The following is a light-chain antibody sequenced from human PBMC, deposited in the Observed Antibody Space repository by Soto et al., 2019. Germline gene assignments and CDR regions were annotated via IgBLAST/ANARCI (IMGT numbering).Light chain of an antibody. J-gene: IGKJ5*01. CDR3: QQYDEYPYT. CDR2: DAS. CDR1: QSISSW. V-gene: IGKV1-5*01. Sequence: DIQMTQSPYSLSAAVGDRVTIACRASQSISSWLAWYQQKPGKAPKLLIYDASSLESGVPSTFSGSGSGTEFSLTISSLQPDDFATYYCQQYDEYPYTFGQGTRLEIK.